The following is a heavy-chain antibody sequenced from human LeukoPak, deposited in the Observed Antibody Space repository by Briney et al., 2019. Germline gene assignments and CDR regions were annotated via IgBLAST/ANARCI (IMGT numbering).Heavy chain of an antibody. D-gene: IGHD5-18*01. CDR3: AGSYGFFPRFDY. V-gene: IGHV4-34*01. J-gene: IGHJ4*02. CDR2: INHSGST. CDR1: GGSFSGYY. Sequence: SETLSLTCAVYGGSFSGYYWSWIRQPPGKGLEWIGEINHSGSTNYNPSLKSRVTISVDTSKNQFSLKLSSVTAADTAVYYRAGSYGFFPRFDYWGQGTLVTVSS.